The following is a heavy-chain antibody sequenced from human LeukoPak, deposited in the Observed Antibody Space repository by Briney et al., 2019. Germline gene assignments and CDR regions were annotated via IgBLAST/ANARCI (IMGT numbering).Heavy chain of an antibody. CDR2: IYHSGST. CDR3: AGRLSTSWSLNWFDP. Sequence: SQTLSLTCTVSGGSISSGGYYWSWIRQPPGKGLEWIGYIYHSGSTYYNPSLKSRVTISVDRSKNQFSLKLSSVTAADTAVYYCAGRLSTSWSLNWFDPWGQGTLVTVSS. J-gene: IGHJ5*02. D-gene: IGHD2-2*01. V-gene: IGHV4-30-2*01. CDR1: GGSISSGGYY.